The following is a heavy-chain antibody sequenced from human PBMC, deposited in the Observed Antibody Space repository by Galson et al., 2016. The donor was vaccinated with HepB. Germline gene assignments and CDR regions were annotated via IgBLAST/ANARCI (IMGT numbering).Heavy chain of an antibody. Sequence: SLRLSCAASEFTFSNYAMSWVRQAPGKGLEWVSSIDITGSGTYYADSVKGRFTISRDNSKNTLYLQMNYLRAEDTALYYCAKGSSSSHYDALDIWGQGTMVTVSS. V-gene: IGHV3-23*01. D-gene: IGHD6-6*01. CDR2: IDITGSGT. CDR1: EFTFSNYA. J-gene: IGHJ3*02. CDR3: AKGSSSSHYDALDI.